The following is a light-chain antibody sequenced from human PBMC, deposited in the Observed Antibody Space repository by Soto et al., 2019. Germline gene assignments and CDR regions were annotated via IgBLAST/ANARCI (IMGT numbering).Light chain of an antibody. CDR2: DVN. Sequence: QSALTQPASVSGSPGQSITISCTGTSSDVGGYNYVSWYQQHPGKASKLMIFDVNNRPSGVSNRFSGSKSGNTASLTISGLQAEDEADYYCCSYTSSSTYVFGTGTKLTVL. J-gene: IGLJ1*01. V-gene: IGLV2-14*01. CDR3: CSYTSSSTYV. CDR1: SSDVGGYNY.